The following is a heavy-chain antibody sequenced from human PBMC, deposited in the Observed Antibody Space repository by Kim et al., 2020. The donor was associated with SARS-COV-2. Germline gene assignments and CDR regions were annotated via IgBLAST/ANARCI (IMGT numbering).Heavy chain of an antibody. Sequence: SETLSLTCTVSGGSVSSGSYYWSWIRQPPGKGLEWIGYIYYSGSTNYNPSLKSRVTISVDTSKNQFSLKLSSVTAADTAVYYCAREGLWFGELLGDAFDIWGQGTMVTVSS. J-gene: IGHJ3*02. V-gene: IGHV4-61*01. CDR2: IYYSGST. D-gene: IGHD3-10*01. CDR3: AREGLWFGELLGDAFDI. CDR1: GGSVSSGSYY.